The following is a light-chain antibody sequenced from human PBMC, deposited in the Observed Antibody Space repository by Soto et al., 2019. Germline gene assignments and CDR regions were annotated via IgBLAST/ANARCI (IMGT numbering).Light chain of an antibody. CDR1: QRISTY. CDR3: QQSYSTPWA. V-gene: IGKV1-39*01. CDR2: AAS. J-gene: IGKJ1*01. Sequence: MTQSPSSLSASVGDRVTITCRASQRISTYLNWYQHKPGKAPKLLIYAASSLQSGVPSRFSGSGVGTDFTLTISSLQPEDFAAYYCQQSYSTPWAFGQGTKVEIK.